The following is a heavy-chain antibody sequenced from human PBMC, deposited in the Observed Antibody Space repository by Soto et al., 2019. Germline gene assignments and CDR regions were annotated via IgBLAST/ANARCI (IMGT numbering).Heavy chain of an antibody. CDR2: ISSSSDYI. CDR3: ARERVYATGTLDF. CDR1: GFTFTSYT. Sequence: GGSLRLSCAASGFTFTSYTMNWVRQAPGKGLEWVSSISSSSDYIYYADSMKGRVTISRDNAKNSLFLDMNSLTGEETAVYYCARERVYATGTLDFWGQGNLVTVSS. D-gene: IGHD6-13*01. V-gene: IGHV3-21*06. J-gene: IGHJ4*02.